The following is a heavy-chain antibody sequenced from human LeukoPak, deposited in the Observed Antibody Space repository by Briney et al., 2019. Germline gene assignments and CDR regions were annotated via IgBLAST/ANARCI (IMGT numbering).Heavy chain of an antibody. CDR3: ARGRDGHNDHHY. CDR1: GFTFSSYS. CDR2: ISSSSTI. Sequence: PGGSLRLSCAPSGFTFSSYSMNWVRQAPGKGLEWVSYISSSSTIYYADSVKGRFTISRDNAKNSLYLQMNSLRAEDTAVYYCARGRDGHNDHHYWGQGTLVTVSS. V-gene: IGHV3-48*01. J-gene: IGHJ4*02. D-gene: IGHD5-24*01.